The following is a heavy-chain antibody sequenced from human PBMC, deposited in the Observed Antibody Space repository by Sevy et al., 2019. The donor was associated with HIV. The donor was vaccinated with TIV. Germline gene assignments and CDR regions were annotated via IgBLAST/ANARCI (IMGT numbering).Heavy chain of an antibody. CDR1: GYTFTDYY. CDR2: INPNSGDT. CDR3: ARELMSAAGTIQGNY. J-gene: IGHJ4*02. D-gene: IGHD6-13*01. Sequence: GASVKVSCKASGYTFTDYYMHWVRQAPGHGLEWMGWINPNSGDTNYAQKFQGRVTMTRDTSINTAYMELSSLRSDDTAVYYCARELMSAAGTIQGNYWGQGTLVTVSS. V-gene: IGHV1-2*02.